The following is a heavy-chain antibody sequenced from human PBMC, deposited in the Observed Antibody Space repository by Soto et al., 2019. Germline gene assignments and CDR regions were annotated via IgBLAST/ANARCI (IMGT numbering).Heavy chain of an antibody. D-gene: IGHD2-2*01. V-gene: IGHV5-51*01. CDR2: IYPGDSDT. Sequence: PGESLKISCKGSGYSFTSYWIGWVRQMPGKGLEWMGIIYPGDSDTRYSPSFQGQVTISADKSISTAYLQWSSLKASDTAMYYCARHGDKLPPKTYCSSTSCNFDPWGQGTLVTVSS. J-gene: IGHJ5*02. CDR3: ARHGDKLPPKTYCSSTSCNFDP. CDR1: GYSFTSYW.